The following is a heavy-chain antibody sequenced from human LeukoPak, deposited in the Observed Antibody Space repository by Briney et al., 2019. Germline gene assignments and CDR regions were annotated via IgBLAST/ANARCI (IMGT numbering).Heavy chain of an antibody. D-gene: IGHD6-19*01. J-gene: IGHJ4*02. CDR3: AKVQGQWLGTIDY. CDR1: GLTFDDYA. CDR2: ISWNSGSI. Sequence: GGSLRLSCAASGLTFDDYAMPWVRQAPGKGLEWVSGISWNSGSIGYADSVKGRFTISRDNAKNSLYLQMNSLRAEDTAVYYCAKVQGQWLGTIDYWGQGTLVTVSS. V-gene: IGHV3-9*01.